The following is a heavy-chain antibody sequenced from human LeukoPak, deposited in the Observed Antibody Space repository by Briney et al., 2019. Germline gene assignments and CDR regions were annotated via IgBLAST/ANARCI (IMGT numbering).Heavy chain of an antibody. CDR2: INWNGGST. D-gene: IGHD3-10*02. Sequence: PGGSLRLSCEASGFTLEDYGMSWVRQAPGKGLEWVSGINWNGGSTGYADSVKGRFTISRDNAKNSLYLQMNSLRAEDTAVYYCAELGITMIGGVWGKGTTVTISS. V-gene: IGHV3-20*04. J-gene: IGHJ6*04. CDR3: AELGITMIGGV. CDR1: GFTLEDYG.